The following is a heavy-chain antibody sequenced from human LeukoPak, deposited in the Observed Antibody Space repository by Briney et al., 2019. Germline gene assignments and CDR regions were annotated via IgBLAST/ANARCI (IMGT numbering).Heavy chain of an antibody. V-gene: IGHV3-30*07. CDR3: GRGGLTGQMAAFDY. CDR1: GFTFSSYA. CDR2: ISYDGSNK. D-gene: IGHD3-9*01. Sequence: GGSLRLSCAASGFTFSSYAMHWVRQAPGKGLEWVAVISYDGSNKYYADSVKGRFTISRDNAKNTMYLQMSSLRADDSAVYYCGRGGLTGQMAAFDYWGQGALVTVST. J-gene: IGHJ4*02.